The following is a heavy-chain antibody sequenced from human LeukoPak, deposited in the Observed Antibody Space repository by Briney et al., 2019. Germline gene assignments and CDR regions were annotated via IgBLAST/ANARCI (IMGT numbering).Heavy chain of an antibody. J-gene: IGHJ5*02. D-gene: IGHD2-15*01. CDR3: ARISQRSFDP. V-gene: IGHV3-7*05. CDR2: IKQDGVEQ. Sequence: PGGSLRLSCAASGSIPFNSYSMSWVRQAPGKGLEWVANIKQDGVEQYYVDSVEGRFTISRDNAKSSLFLQMNSLRAEDTAVYYCARISQRSFDPCGQGTLVTVSS. CDR1: GSIPFNSYS.